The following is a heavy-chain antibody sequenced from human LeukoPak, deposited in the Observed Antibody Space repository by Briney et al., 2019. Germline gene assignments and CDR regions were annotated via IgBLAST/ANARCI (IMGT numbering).Heavy chain of an antibody. CDR1: GFTFSSYG. D-gene: IGHD1-1*01. V-gene: IGHV3-33*01. J-gene: IGHJ4*02. CDR3: TRDDGTSIKYYFDY. CDR2: IWYVGNNK. Sequence: GGSLRLSCAASGFTFSSYGMHWVRQAPGKGLEWVAVIWYVGNNKYYADSVKGRFTISRDNSKNTLYLQMNSLRAEDTAVYYCTRDDGTSIKYYFDYWGQGTLVTVSS.